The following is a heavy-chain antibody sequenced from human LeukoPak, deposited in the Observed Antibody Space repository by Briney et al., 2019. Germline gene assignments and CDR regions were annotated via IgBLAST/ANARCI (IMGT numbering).Heavy chain of an antibody. J-gene: IGHJ3*02. D-gene: IGHD4-17*01. V-gene: IGHV4-34*01. CDR3: ARRGAVTTNYDAFDI. CDR1: GGSFSGYY. Sequence: SETLSLTCAVYGGSFSGYYWSWIRQPPGKGLEWIGEINHSGSTNYNPSLKSRVTISVDTSKNQFSLKLSSVAAADTAVYYCARRGAVTTNYDAFDIWGQGTMVTVSS. CDR2: INHSGST.